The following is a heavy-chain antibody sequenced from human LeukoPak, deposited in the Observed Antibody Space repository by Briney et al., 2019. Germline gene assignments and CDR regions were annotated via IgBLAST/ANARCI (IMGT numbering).Heavy chain of an antibody. V-gene: IGHV3-48*01. Sequence: GGSLRLSCAASGFTFSSYSMNWVRQAPGRGLGWVSYISSSSSTIYYADSVKGRFTISRDNAKTSLYLQMNSLRPEDTAVYYCARVQSGANFGVADPWGQGTLVTVSS. J-gene: IGHJ5*02. D-gene: IGHD3-3*01. CDR3: ARVQSGANFGVADP. CDR2: ISSSSSTI. CDR1: GFTFSSYS.